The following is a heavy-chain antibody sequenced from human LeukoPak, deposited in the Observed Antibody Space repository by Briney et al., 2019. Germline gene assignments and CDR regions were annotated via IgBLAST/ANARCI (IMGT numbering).Heavy chain of an antibody. D-gene: IGHD2/OR15-2a*01. CDR3: ARSMGSYYYYGMDV. Sequence: GGSLRLSCAASGFTFSSYAMSWVRQAPGKGLEWVSAISGSGGSTYYADSVKGRFTISRDNSKNTLYLQMNSLRAEDTAVYYCARSMGSYYYYGMDVWGQGTTVTVSS. CDR2: ISGSGGST. V-gene: IGHV3-23*01. CDR1: GFTFSSYA. J-gene: IGHJ6*02.